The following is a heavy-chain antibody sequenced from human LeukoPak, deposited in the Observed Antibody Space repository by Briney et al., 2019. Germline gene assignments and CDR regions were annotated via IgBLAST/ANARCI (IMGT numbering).Heavy chain of an antibody. CDR1: GFTFSNYA. D-gene: IGHD3-9*01. J-gene: IGHJ4*02. CDR2: ITGSGCNT. Sequence: GGSLRLSCAASGFTFSNYAMSWVRQAPGKGLEWVSAITGSGCNTYYADSVKGRFTISRDNYKNTVFLQMNSLRAEDAAVYYCARWGGYDVLTGYYVSDYWGQGTLVTVSS. V-gene: IGHV3-23*01. CDR3: ARWGGYDVLTGYYVSDY.